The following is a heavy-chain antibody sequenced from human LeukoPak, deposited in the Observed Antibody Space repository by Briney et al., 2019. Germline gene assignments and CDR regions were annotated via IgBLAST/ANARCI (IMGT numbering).Heavy chain of an antibody. CDR1: GFTFSSYA. Sequence: GGSLRLTCAASGFTFSSYAMSWVRQAPGKGLEWVSAISGSGGSTYYADSVKGRFTISKDNSKNTLYLQMNSLRAEDTAVYYCARSSGSYYDFKRAFDIWGQGTMVTVSS. J-gene: IGHJ3*02. D-gene: IGHD1-26*01. CDR3: ARSSGSYYDFKRAFDI. CDR2: ISGSGGST. V-gene: IGHV3-23*01.